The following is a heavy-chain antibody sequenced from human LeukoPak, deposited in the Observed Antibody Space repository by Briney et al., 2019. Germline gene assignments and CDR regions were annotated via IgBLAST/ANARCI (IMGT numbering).Heavy chain of an antibody. CDR1: GGSFSGYY. CDR2: INHSGST. CDR3: ARDISGDDSSGPILLPFDS. V-gene: IGHV4-34*01. D-gene: IGHD3-22*01. Sequence: SETLSLTCAVYGGSFSGYYWSWIRQPPGKGLEWIGEINHSGSTNYNPSLKSRVTISVDTSKNQFSLKLSSVTAADTAVYYCARDISGDDSSGPILLPFDSWGQGTLVTVSS. J-gene: IGHJ4*02.